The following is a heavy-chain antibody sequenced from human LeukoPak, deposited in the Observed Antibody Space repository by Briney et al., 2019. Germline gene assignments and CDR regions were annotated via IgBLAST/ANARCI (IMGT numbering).Heavy chain of an antibody. V-gene: IGHV1-2*02. D-gene: IGHD1-26*01. CDR3: ARDLRGLGDYFDY. CDR2: INPDSGGT. Sequence: ASVKVSCKATGYPFTGYFIHWVRQAPGQGLEWMGWINPDSGGTSYPPKFQGRVTMTRDTSISTAYMEVSGLRSDDTAVYYCARDLRGLGDYFDYWGPGTLVTVSS. CDR1: GYPFTGYF. J-gene: IGHJ4*02.